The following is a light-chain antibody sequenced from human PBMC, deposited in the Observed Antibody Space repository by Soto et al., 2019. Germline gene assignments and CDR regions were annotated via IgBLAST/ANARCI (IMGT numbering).Light chain of an antibody. V-gene: IGKV2-28*01. Sequence: DIVMTQSPLSLSVTPGEPASISCRSSQSLLHYNGNNYLDWYLQKPGQSPQVLIYLGSNRASGVPDRFSGSGSGTDFTLKISRVEAEDVGVYYCMQALQTPLTFGQGTRLEIK. CDR1: QSLLHYNGNNY. CDR2: LGS. CDR3: MQALQTPLT. J-gene: IGKJ5*01.